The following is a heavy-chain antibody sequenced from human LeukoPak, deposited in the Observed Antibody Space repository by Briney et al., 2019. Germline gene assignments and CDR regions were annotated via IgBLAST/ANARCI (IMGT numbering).Heavy chain of an antibody. CDR2: IYTSGST. CDR1: GGSISSYY. CDR3: ARDGSVLLWFGESYYMDV. J-gene: IGHJ6*03. D-gene: IGHD3-10*01. V-gene: IGHV4-4*07. Sequence: SETLSLTCTVSGGSISSYYWSWIRQPAGKGLEWIGRIYTSGSTNYNPSLKSRVTMSVDTSKNQFSLMLSSVTAADTAVYYCARDGSVLLWFGESYYMDVWGKGTTVTISS.